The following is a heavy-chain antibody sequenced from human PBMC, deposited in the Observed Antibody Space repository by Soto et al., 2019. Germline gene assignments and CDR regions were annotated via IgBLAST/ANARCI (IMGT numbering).Heavy chain of an antibody. D-gene: IGHD6-13*01. Sequence: EVQLLESGGGLVQPGGSLRLSCAASGFTFSSYAMSWVRQAPGKGLEWVSAISGSGGSTYYADSVKGRFTISRDNSKNTLYLQMNSLRAEDTAVYYCAKLYSSSWLRGWFDPWCQGTLVTVSS. V-gene: IGHV3-23*01. CDR2: ISGSGGST. CDR3: AKLYSSSWLRGWFDP. CDR1: GFTFSSYA. J-gene: IGHJ5*02.